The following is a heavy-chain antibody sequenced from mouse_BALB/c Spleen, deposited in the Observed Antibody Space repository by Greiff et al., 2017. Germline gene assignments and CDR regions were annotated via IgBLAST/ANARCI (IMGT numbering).Heavy chain of an antibody. Sequence: QVQLQQSGAELVKPGASVKLSCKASGYTFTSYYMYWVKQRPGQGLEWIGEINPSNGGTNFNEKFKSKATLTVDKSSSTAYMQLSSLTSEDSAVYYCTRFLRLRYYAMDYWGQGTSGTVSS. J-gene: IGHJ4*01. CDR2: INPSNGGT. CDR3: TRFLRLRYYAMDY. CDR1: GYTFTSYY. V-gene: IGHV1S81*02. D-gene: IGHD1-2*01.